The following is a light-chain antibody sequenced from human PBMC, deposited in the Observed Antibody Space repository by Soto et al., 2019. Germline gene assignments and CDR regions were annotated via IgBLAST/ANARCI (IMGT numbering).Light chain of an antibody. J-gene: IGKJ4*01. V-gene: IGKV4-1*01. CDR3: QQYYSTPLT. Sequence: IVVTRSPDSLSVSLGETATINCRSSQSVLFSTNNKNYFAWYQQKPGQPPKLIIYWASTRESGVPDRFSGSGSGTDFTLTITSLQAEDVAVYYCQQYYSTPLTFGGGTKVDIK. CDR1: QSVLFSTNNKNY. CDR2: WAS.